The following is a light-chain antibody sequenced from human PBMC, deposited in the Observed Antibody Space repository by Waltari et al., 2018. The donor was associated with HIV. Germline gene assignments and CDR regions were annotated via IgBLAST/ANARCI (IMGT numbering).Light chain of an antibody. V-gene: IGLV2-11*01. CDR2: DVS. J-gene: IGLJ1*01. Sequence: QSALTQPRSVSGSPGQSVTISCTGTSSDVGDYNSVSWYQQHPGKAPKLMIYDVSKWPSGVPDRFSGSKFGNTASLTISGLQAEDEADYYCCSYAGTYTYVFGTGTKVTVL. CDR1: SSDVGDYNS. CDR3: CSYAGTYTYV.